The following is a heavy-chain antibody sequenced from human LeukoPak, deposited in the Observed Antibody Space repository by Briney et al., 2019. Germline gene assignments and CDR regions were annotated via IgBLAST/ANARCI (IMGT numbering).Heavy chain of an antibody. J-gene: IGHJ4*02. D-gene: IGHD3-22*01. CDR2: IYHSGST. CDR3: ARLKGYYDSSGYYYGTFDY. CDR1: GGSISSSNW. V-gene: IGHV4-4*02. Sequence: SETLSLTCAVSGGSISSSNWWSWVRQPPGKGLEWIGEIYHSGSTNYNPSLKSRVTISVDKSKNQFSLKLSSVTAADTAVYYCARLKGYYDSSGYYYGTFDYWGQGTLVTVSS.